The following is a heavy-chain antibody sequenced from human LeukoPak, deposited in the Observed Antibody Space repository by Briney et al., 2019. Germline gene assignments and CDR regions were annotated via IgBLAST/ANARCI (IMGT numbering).Heavy chain of an antibody. D-gene: IGHD1-1*01. CDR3: ARDKGGTTHFDY. CDR2: IKEDGSLK. V-gene: IGHV3-7*01. J-gene: IGHJ4*02. Sequence: GGSLRLSCAASGFTFSSYWMHWVRQAPGKELEWVANIKEDGSLKYYMDSMKGRFTISRDNAKNSLYLQMNSLRAEDTAVYYCARDKGGTTHFDYWGQGTLVTVSS. CDR1: GFTFSSYW.